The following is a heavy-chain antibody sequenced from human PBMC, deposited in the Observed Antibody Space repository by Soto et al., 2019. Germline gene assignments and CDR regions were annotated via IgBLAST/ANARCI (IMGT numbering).Heavy chain of an antibody. CDR2: IRTKPNSYAT. J-gene: IGHJ4*02. V-gene: IGHV3-73*01. D-gene: IGHD2-2*01. CDR1: GVSFRGYG. CDR3: TGPATDANKLPY. Sequence: ASLRLYPVAPGVSFRGYGVHCVRQASGKGVEWVAHIRTKPNSYATTYAAWVKGSFTISRDDSKNMAFLPMNRLKIEYTAVYYCTGPATDANKLPYWAQGPL.